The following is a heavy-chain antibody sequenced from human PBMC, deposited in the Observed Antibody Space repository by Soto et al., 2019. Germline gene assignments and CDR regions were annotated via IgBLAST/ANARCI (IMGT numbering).Heavy chain of an antibody. CDR3: ERGGSMIRGSNFFDA. J-gene: IGHJ4*02. D-gene: IGHD3-10*01. V-gene: IGHV4-59*12. CDR1: GGPISSYY. CDR2: YFDGGRT. Sequence: SETLSLTFTVSGGPISSYYWSGVRQSPGKGLERIGNYFDGGRTMYNPSLKSRVTISVDASKNLFSMELSSVTAADTSVYHCERGGSMIRGSNFFDAWGQGVPVTVYS.